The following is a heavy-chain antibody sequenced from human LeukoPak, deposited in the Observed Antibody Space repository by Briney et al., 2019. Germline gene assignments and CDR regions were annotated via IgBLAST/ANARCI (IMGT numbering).Heavy chain of an antibody. CDR3: AKDHCSSTSCYLFDY. J-gene: IGHJ4*02. V-gene: IGHV3-30*02. Sequence: PGGSLRLSCAASGFTFSSYGMHWVRQAPGKALEWVAFIRYDGSNKYYADSVKGRFTISRDNSKNTLYLQMNSLRAEDTAVYYCAKDHCSSTSCYLFDYWGQGTLVTVSS. CDR1: GFTFSSYG. D-gene: IGHD2-2*01. CDR2: IRYDGSNK.